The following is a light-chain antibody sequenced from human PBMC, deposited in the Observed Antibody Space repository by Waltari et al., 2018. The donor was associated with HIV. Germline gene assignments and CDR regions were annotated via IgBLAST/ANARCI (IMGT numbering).Light chain of an antibody. V-gene: IGLV3-19*01. CDR2: GEN. J-gene: IGLJ2*01. CDR3: NSRDSSGNRLVV. Sequence: SSEVTQDHNVSVAVGQRFRITCQGDRIKKSFPSWDQQKPGQAPVLVIYGENNRPSGIPDRFSGSTSGNTASLIITGAQAEDDAEYYCNSRDSSGNRLVVFGGGTKLTVL. CDR1: RIKKSF.